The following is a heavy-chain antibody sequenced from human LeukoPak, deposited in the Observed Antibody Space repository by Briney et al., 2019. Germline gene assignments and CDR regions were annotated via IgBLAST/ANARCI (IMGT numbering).Heavy chain of an antibody. CDR3: ARVGYYYDSSGPNWFDH. J-gene: IGHJ5*02. D-gene: IGHD3-22*01. CDR2: IYYSGST. CDR1: GGSISSYY. V-gene: IGHV4-59*01. Sequence: SETLSLTCTVSGGSISSYYWSWLRQPPGKGLEWIGYIYYSGSTNYNPSLKSRVTISVDTSKNQFSLKLSSVTAADTAVYYCARVGYYYDSSGPNWFDHWGPGTLVTVSS.